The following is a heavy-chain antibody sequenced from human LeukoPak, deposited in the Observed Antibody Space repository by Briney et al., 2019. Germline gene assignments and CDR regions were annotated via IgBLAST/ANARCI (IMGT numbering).Heavy chain of an antibody. CDR2: INPDGSWT. CDR1: GFTFNSYW. Sequence: AGSLRLSCAASGFTFNSYWMVWFRQAPGKGLVWVSCINPDGSWTLHADSVKGRFAISRDYARNTLYLQMNSLGVEDTATYYCARYEQRPGVTASDPWSQGTLVTVSS. J-gene: IGHJ5*02. V-gene: IGHV3-74*01. D-gene: IGHD2-21*02. CDR3: ARYEQRPGVTASDP.